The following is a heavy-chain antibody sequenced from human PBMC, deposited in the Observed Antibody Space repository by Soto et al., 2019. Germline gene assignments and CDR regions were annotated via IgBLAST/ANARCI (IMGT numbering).Heavy chain of an antibody. V-gene: IGHV3-33*01. CDR3: VRGDNWNDEASDY. D-gene: IGHD1-1*01. Sequence: QVQLVESGGGVVQPGRSLRLSCAASGFMFSNHGMHWVRQAPGKGLEWVAVIWSDGNNRYYADSVKGRFTISRDNSKTTVYLQRNSLRAEDTAVYYCVRGDNWNDEASDYWGQGTLVTVSA. CDR2: IWSDGNNR. CDR1: GFMFSNHG. J-gene: IGHJ4*02.